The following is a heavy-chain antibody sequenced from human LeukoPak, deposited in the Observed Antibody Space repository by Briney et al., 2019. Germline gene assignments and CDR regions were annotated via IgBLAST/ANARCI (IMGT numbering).Heavy chain of an antibody. CDR3: AWGDSKGY. V-gene: IGHV1-69*13. CDR1: GGTFTNYA. D-gene: IGHD3-22*01. J-gene: IGHJ4*02. Sequence: SVKVSCKACGGTFTNYAISWVRQAPGQGLEWMGGIIPIFGTANYAQKFQGRVTITADESTSTAYMELSSLRSEDTAVYYCAWGDSKGYWGQGTLVTVSS. CDR2: IIPIFGTA.